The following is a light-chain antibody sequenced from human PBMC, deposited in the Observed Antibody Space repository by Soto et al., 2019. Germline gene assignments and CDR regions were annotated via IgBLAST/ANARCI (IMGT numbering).Light chain of an antibody. CDR1: QSVRSF. CDR3: HQYNNWPWT. J-gene: IGKJ1*01. V-gene: IGKV3-11*01. Sequence: EIVLTQSPATLSLSPVEIANLSCRASQSVRSFLAWYQQKPGQPPRLLIYDASNRATGIPARFSGSGSETEFTLTIRSLQSEDFALYYCHQYNNWPWTFGQGTKVDIK. CDR2: DAS.